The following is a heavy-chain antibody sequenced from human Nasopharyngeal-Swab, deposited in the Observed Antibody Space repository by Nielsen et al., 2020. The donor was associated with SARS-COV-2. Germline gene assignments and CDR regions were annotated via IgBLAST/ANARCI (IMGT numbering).Heavy chain of an antibody. J-gene: IGHJ4*02. CDR3: ARARTVTTAPYYFDY. CDR1: GFPFSSYS. D-gene: IGHD4-17*01. V-gene: IGHV3-21*01. Sequence: LSLTCAASGFPFSSYSMNWVRQAPGKGLEWVSSISSSSSYIYYADSVKGRFTISRDNAKNSLYLQMNSLRAEDTAVYYCARARTVTTAPYYFDYWGQGTLVTVSS. CDR2: ISSSSSYI.